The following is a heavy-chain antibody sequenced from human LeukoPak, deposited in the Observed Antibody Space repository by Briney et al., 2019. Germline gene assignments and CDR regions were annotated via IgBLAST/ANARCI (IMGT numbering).Heavy chain of an antibody. D-gene: IGHD3-10*01. CDR2: ISDTGNT. CDR1: GFTLSSYA. J-gene: IGHJ4*02. CDR3: AKLFESGTYNNFFHY. V-gene: IGHV3-23*01. Sequence: GGSLRLSCTASGFTLSSYAMSWVRQAPGKGLEWVSAISDTGNTYHADSVKGRFTISRDSSKNTLFLQMNRLRPEDAAVYYCAKLFESGTYNNFFHYWGQGTLVTVSS.